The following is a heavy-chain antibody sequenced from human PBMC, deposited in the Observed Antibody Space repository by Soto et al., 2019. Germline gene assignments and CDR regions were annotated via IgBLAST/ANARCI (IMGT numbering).Heavy chain of an antibody. CDR2: INPSGGET. Sequence: ASVKVSCKASGYTFTNHYVVWVRQAPGQGLEWMGIINPSGGETIYAQKFQGRVTMTEDTSTDTAYMELSSLRSEDTAVYYCATGYDFWSGYYLFDYWGQGTLVTVSS. CDR3: ATGYDFWSGYYLFDY. J-gene: IGHJ4*02. V-gene: IGHV1-46*01. CDR1: GYTFTNHY. D-gene: IGHD3-3*01.